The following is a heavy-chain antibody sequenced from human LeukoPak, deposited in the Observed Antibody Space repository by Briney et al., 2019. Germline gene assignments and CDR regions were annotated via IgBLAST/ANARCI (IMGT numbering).Heavy chain of an antibody. CDR1: GYSISSGYY. Sequence: PSETLSLTCAVSGYSISSGYYWGWIRQPPGKGLEWIGSIYHSGSTYYNPSLKRRLTISVDTSKNQFSLKLSSVTAADTAVYYCARDRIDSWITRSFYYYYGMDVWGKGTTVTVSS. D-gene: IGHD1-26*01. V-gene: IGHV4-38-2*02. CDR3: ARDRIDSWITRSFYYYYGMDV. J-gene: IGHJ6*04. CDR2: IYHSGST.